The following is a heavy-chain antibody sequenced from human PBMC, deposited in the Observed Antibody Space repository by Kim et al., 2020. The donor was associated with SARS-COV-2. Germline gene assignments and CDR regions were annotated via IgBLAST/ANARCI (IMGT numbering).Heavy chain of an antibody. CDR3: ARTTTNWNDGAYYYYYYMDV. CDR1: GFTFSDHY. J-gene: IGHJ6*03. V-gene: IGHV3-72*01. D-gene: IGHD1-1*01. Sequence: GGSLRLSCAASGFTFSDHYMDWVRQAPGKGLEWVGRTRNKANSYTTEYAASVKGRFTISRDDSKNSLYLQMNSLKPEDTAVYYCARTTTNWNDGAYYYYYYMDVWGKGTTVTVSS. CDR2: TRNKANSYTT.